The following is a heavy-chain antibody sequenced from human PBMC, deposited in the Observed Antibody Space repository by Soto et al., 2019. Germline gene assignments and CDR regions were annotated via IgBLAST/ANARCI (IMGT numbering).Heavy chain of an antibody. V-gene: IGHV3-23*01. CDR2: ISGSGGST. CDR3: AKVEGYSSGWHKRRNYYYYGMDV. J-gene: IGHJ6*02. CDR1: GFTFSSYA. D-gene: IGHD6-19*01. Sequence: PGGSLRLSCAASGFTFSSYAMSWVRQAPGKGLEWVSAISGSGGSTYYADSVKGRFTISRDNSKNTLYLQMNSLRAEDTAVYYCAKVEGYSSGWHKRRNYYYYGMDVWGQGTTVTVSS.